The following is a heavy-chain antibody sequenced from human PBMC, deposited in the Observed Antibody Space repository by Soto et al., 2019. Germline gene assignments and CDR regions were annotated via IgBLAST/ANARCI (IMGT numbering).Heavy chain of an antibody. V-gene: IGHV3-9*01. CDR3: ARDTQQLVPSGYYYGMDV. D-gene: IGHD6-13*01. J-gene: IGHJ6*02. Sequence: EVQLVESGGGLVQPGGSLRLSCAASGFTFDDYAVHWVRQAPGKGLEWVSGLSWNRVAIGYGDSVKGRFTTSRVNAKNSLYLQMNSLRAEDTAVYYCARDTQQLVPSGYYYGMDVWGQGTTVTVSS. CDR1: GFTFDDYA. CDR2: LSWNRVAI.